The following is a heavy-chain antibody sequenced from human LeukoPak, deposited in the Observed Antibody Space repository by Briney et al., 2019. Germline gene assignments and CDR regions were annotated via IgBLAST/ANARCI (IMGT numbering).Heavy chain of an antibody. CDR2: ISAYNGNT. CDR1: GYTFTNYA. CDR3: ARLDPRNYDSSGYSFDY. Sequence: ATVKVSCKASGYTFTNYAISWVRQAPGQGLEWMGWISAYNGNTNYAQKLQGRVTMTTDTSTSTAYMELRSLRSDDTAVYYCARLDPRNYDSSGYSFDYWGQGTLVIVSS. J-gene: IGHJ4*02. D-gene: IGHD3-22*01. V-gene: IGHV1-18*01.